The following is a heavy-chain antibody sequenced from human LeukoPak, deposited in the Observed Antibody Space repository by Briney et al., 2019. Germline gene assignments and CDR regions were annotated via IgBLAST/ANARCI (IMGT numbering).Heavy chain of an antibody. CDR3: AKAVRAVAGDFDY. CDR1: GGSFSGYY. CDR2: ISGSGGST. D-gene: IGHD6-19*01. J-gene: IGHJ4*02. V-gene: IGHV3-23*01. Sequence: ETLSLTCAVHGGSFSGYYWTWVRQAPGKGLEWVSAISGSGGSTYYADSVKGRFTISRDNSKNTLYLQMNSLRAEDTAVYYCAKAVRAVAGDFDYWGQGTLVTVSS.